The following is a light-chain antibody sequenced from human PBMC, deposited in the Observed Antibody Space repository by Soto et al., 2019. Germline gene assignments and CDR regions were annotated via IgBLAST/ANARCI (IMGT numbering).Light chain of an antibody. CDR3: QHHNRYYQT. CDR2: GAS. V-gene: IGKV1-5*01. J-gene: IGKJ1*01. Sequence: DIQMTQSPPTLSASVGDRVTITCRASQSIRNYLAWYQQMPGKAPKLLIYGASSLQSGVPSRLSGSGSGTEFALTISSLQPDDFATYSCQHHNRYYQTFGQGTKVDVK. CDR1: QSIRNY.